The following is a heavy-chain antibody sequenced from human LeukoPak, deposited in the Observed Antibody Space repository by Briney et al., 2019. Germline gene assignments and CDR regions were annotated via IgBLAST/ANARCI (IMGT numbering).Heavy chain of an antibody. CDR1: GYTFTDYY. D-gene: IGHD2-15*01. J-gene: IGHJ4*02. V-gene: IGHV1-2*02. Sequence: ASVKVSCKASGYTFTDYYLHWVRQAPGQGLEWMGWINPNNGGTHYAQKFQGRVTMTRDTSISAAYMELSRLRSDDTAVYYCAICSGGSCSLFDYWGQGTLVTVSS. CDR2: INPNNGGT. CDR3: AICSGGSCSLFDY.